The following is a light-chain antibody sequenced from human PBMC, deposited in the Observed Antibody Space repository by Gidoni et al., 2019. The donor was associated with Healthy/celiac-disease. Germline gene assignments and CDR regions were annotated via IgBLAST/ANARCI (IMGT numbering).Light chain of an antibody. J-gene: IGKJ2*01. CDR3: HQSSSLPYT. CDR2: YAS. Sequence: IVLTQSTDFQSVTPKETVTITCRASQSIGSSLHWYQQKPDQSQKLLIKYASQSFSGVPSRFSGRGSGSAFTLTIYSPEAEDAAAYYCHQSSSLPYTFGQGTKLEIK. CDR1: QSIGSS. V-gene: IGKV6-21*01.